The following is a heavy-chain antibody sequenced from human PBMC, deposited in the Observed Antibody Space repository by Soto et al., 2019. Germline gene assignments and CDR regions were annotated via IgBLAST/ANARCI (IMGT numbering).Heavy chain of an antibody. CDR2: INPSGGST. V-gene: IGHV1-46*03. J-gene: IGHJ5*02. CDR3: ARDAVDYGDCPWFDP. Sequence: QVQLVQSGAEVKKPGASVKVSCKASGYTFTSYYMHWVRQAPGQGLEWMGIINPSGGSTSYAQKFQGRVTMTRDTSTSTVYMELSSLRSEDTAVYYCARDAVDYGDCPWFDPWGQGTLVTVSS. CDR1: GYTFTSYY. D-gene: IGHD4-17*01.